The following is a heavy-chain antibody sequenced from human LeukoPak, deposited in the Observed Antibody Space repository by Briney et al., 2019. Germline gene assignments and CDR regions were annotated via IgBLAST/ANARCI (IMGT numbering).Heavy chain of an antibody. J-gene: IGHJ4*02. CDR2: VEPKSGGT. Sequence: ASVKVSCKTSGYTFTDHQMHWVRQAPGQGLEWMGGVEPKSGGTMYAQNFQGRVAMTSDTSTNTASMELSSLKSDDTAVYYCATETWYFASWGQGTLVTVSS. CDR3: ATETWYFAS. V-gene: IGHV1-2*02. CDR1: GYTFTDHQ.